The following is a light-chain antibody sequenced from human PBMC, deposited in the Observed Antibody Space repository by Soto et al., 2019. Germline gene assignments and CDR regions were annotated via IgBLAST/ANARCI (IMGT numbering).Light chain of an antibody. Sequence: EIVLTQSPGTLSLSPGESATLSCRASQSVSSNLDWYQQKPGQAPRLLIYGASSRATGIPDRFSGSGSGTYSTLTISILQPDVFTVYYRQHYDSPPWTFGQGTKVEIK. CDR1: QSVSSN. CDR3: QHYDSPPWT. J-gene: IGKJ1*01. V-gene: IGKV3-20*01. CDR2: GAS.